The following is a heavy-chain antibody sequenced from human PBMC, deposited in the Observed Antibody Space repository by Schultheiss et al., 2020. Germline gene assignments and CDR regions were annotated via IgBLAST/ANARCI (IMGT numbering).Heavy chain of an antibody. CDR2: IWYDGSNK. V-gene: IGHV3-33*08. D-gene: IGHD3-22*01. CDR1: GFTFSSYW. J-gene: IGHJ4*02. Sequence: GGSLRLSCAASGFTFSSYWMHWVRQAPGKGLEWVAVIWYDGSNKYYADSVKGRFTISRDNSKNTLYLQMNSLRAEDTAVYYCARDDSSGYYPFPFDYWGQGTLVTVSS. CDR3: ARDDSSGYYPFPFDY.